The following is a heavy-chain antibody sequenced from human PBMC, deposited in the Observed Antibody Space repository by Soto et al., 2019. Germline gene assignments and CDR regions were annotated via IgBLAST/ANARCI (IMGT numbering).Heavy chain of an antibody. CDR3: ARARVPYSSTWYRYDYYGMDI. CDR1: GDSISSSSYY. V-gene: IGHV4-31*03. Sequence: KAWETLSLTCTVSGDSISSSSYYWSWIRQHPGKGLEWIGYIHYSGNTRYNPSLKSRLTISVDTSKNQFSLMLSSLTAADTAVYFCARARVPYSSTWYRYDYYGMDIWGQGTTVTVSS. J-gene: IGHJ6*02. D-gene: IGHD6-13*01. CDR2: IHYSGNT.